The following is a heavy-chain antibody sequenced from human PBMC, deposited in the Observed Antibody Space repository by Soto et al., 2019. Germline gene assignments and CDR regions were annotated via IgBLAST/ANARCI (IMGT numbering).Heavy chain of an antibody. D-gene: IGHD3-10*01. CDR3: AAISITMVRGVIHRTLGGMDV. CDR2: IIPIFGTA. V-gene: IGHV1-69*13. Sequence: SVKVSCKASGGTFSSYAISWVRQAPGQGLEWMGGIIPIFGTANYAQKFQGRVTITADESTSTAYMELSSLRSEDTAVYYCAAISITMVRGVIHRTLGGMDVRGQGTTVTVSS. CDR1: GGTFSSYA. J-gene: IGHJ6*02.